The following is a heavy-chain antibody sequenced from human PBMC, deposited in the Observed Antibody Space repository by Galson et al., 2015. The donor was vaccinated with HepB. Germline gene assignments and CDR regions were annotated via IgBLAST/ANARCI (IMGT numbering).Heavy chain of an antibody. V-gene: IGHV3-30*02. D-gene: IGHD3-22*01. CDR2: IRYDGSNK. CDR3: AKDSPHSWYYYDSSGPDY. J-gene: IGHJ4*02. CDR1: GFTFSSYG. Sequence: SLRLSCAASGFTFSSYGMHWVRQAPGKGLEWMAFIRYDGSNKYYADSVKGRFTISRDNSKNTLYLQMNSLRAEDTAVYYCAKDSPHSWYYYDSSGPDYWGQGTLVTVSS.